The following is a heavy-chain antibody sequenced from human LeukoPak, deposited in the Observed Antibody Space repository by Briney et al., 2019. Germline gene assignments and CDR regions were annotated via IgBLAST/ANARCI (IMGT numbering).Heavy chain of an antibody. Sequence: SETLSLTCDVSGGSISSSRYLWGWIRQPPGKGLEWIGTIYYSGKTYYNPSLKSRVTISVDTSQNQFSLKVISVTAADTAVYYCASSMVAGYLDYWGQGTLVTVSS. J-gene: IGHJ4*02. V-gene: IGHV4-39*07. CDR1: GGSISSSRYL. CDR3: ASSMVAGYLDY. D-gene: IGHD6-19*01. CDR2: IYYSGKT.